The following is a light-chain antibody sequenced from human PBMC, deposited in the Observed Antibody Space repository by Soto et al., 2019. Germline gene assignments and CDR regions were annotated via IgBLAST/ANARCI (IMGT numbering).Light chain of an antibody. Sequence: QSVLTQPPSASGTPGQRGTISCSGSSSNIGSNTVNWYQQLPGTAPKLLIYNNNRRPSGVPDRFSGSKSGTSASLAISGLQSEDEADYYCAAWDDSLNGYVFGTGTKLTVL. J-gene: IGLJ1*01. CDR1: SSNIGSNT. CDR3: AAWDDSLNGYV. V-gene: IGLV1-44*01. CDR2: NNN.